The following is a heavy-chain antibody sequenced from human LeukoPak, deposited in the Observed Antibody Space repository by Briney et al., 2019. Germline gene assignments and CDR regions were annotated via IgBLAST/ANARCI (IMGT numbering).Heavy chain of an antibody. CDR2: ISSSSIYI. CDR1: GFTFSSYS. CDR3: VGVVPAGTDY. J-gene: IGHJ4*02. D-gene: IGHD2-2*01. Sequence: TGGSLRLSCVASGFTFSSYSMNWVRQASGRGLEWVSSISSSSIYIYYGDSVKGRFTISRDNAKNSLYLQMNSLRAEDMALYYCVGVVPAGTDYWGQGTLVTVSS. V-gene: IGHV3-21*04.